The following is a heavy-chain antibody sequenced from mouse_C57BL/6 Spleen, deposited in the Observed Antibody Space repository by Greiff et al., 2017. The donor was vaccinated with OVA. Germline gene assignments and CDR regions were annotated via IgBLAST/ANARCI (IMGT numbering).Heavy chain of an antibody. J-gene: IGHJ2*01. D-gene: IGHD1-1*01. Sequence: VKLVESGAELVKPGASVKMSCKASGYTFTSYWITWVKQRPGQGLEWIGDIYPGSGSTNYNEKFKSKATLTVDTSSSTAYMQLSSLTSEDSAVYYCARSYYGSSPPDYWGQGTTLTVSS. CDR1: GYTFTSYW. V-gene: IGHV1-55*01. CDR2: IYPGSGST. CDR3: ARSYYGSSPPDY.